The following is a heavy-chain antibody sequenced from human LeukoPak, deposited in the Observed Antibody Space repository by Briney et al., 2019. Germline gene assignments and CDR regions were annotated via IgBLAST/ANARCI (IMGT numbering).Heavy chain of an antibody. CDR2: ISASGSTI. V-gene: IGHV3-11*04. CDR3: ARDCGGHCYSGFDY. CDR1: GFTFSDYY. J-gene: IGHJ4*02. Sequence: GGSLRLSCAASGFTFSDYYMAWIRQAPGKGLEYISHISASGSTIHYGDSVKGRFTIFRDDARNSVDLQMTSLRAEDTATYFCARDCGGHCYSGFDYWGQGALVTVSS. D-gene: IGHD2-21*02.